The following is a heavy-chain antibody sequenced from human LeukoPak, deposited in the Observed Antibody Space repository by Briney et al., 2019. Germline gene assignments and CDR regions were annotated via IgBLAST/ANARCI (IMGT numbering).Heavy chain of an antibody. CDR3: AKDPLRGADIVVVPAAIYYFDY. D-gene: IGHD2-2*01. J-gene: IGHJ4*02. CDR1: GFTFSSYA. V-gene: IGHV3-23*01. CDR2: ISGSGGST. Sequence: GGSLRPSCAASGFTFSSYAMSWVRQAPGKGLEWVSAISGSGGSTYYADSVKGRFTISRDNSKNTLYLQMNSLRAEDTAVYYCAKDPLRGADIVVVPAAIYYFDYWGQGTLVTVSS.